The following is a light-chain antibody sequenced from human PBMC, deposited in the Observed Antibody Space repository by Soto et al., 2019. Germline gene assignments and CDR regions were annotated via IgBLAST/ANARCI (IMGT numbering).Light chain of an antibody. V-gene: IGKV1-5*01. CDR3: QKYNPSSEAT. Sequence: DIQMTQSPSTLSASVGDRVTITCRASQSISRWVAWYQQKPGKAPKVLIYDASSLESGVPSRFSGSGSGAEFTLTISSLQPDDFATYYCQKYNPSSEATLGQGTKVEIK. J-gene: IGKJ1*01. CDR1: QSISRW. CDR2: DAS.